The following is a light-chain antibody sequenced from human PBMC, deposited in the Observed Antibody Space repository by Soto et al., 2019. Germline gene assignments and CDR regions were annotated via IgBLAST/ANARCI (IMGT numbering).Light chain of an antibody. CDR3: QQSYSTLYT. CDR1: QSISSY. CDR2: AAS. J-gene: IGKJ2*01. Sequence: DIQMTQSPSSLSASVGDRVTITCRAIQSISSYLNWYQQKPGKAPKLLIYAASSLQSGVLSRFAGSGSGTDFTLTISSLQPEDFATYYCQQSYSTLYTFGQGTKLEIK. V-gene: IGKV1-39*01.